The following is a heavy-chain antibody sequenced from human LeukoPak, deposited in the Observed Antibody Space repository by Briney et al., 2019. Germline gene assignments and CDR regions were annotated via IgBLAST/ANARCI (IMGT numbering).Heavy chain of an antibody. Sequence: SETLSLTCTVYGGSISSHYWSWIRQPPGKGLEWIGYIYYSGSTNYNPSLKSRVTISVDTSKNQFSLKLSSVTAADTAVYYCARAHEAYYDFWSGYSYDAFDIWGQGTMVTVSS. CDR3: ARAHEAYYDFWSGYSYDAFDI. CDR1: GGSISSHY. J-gene: IGHJ3*02. CDR2: IYYSGST. V-gene: IGHV4-59*11. D-gene: IGHD3-3*01.